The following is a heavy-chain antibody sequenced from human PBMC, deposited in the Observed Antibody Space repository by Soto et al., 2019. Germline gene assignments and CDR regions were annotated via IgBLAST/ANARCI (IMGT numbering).Heavy chain of an antibody. D-gene: IGHD5-12*01. CDR1: GYTFTSYG. V-gene: IGHV1-18*01. CDR3: ARAPRDGYNYVLP. CDR2: ISAYNGNT. Sequence: QVQLVESGAEVKKPGASVKVSCKAFGYTFTSYGISWVRQVPGQGLEWMGWISAYNGNTNYAQKFQGRVTMTTDTSTTTAYMELRSLRSDDTAVYYCARAPRDGYNYVLPWGQGTLVIVSS. J-gene: IGHJ4*02.